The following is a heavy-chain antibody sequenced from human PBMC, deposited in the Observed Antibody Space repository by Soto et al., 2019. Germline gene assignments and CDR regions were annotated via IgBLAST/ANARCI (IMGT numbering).Heavy chain of an antibody. J-gene: IGHJ6*02. Sequence: SVKVSCKASGGTFSSYAISWVRQAPGQGLEWMGGIIPIFGTANYAQKFQGRVTITADESTSTAYMELSSLRSEDTAVYYCARGQDYSNYYSYYYYYYGMEVWGQGTTVTAP. CDR1: GGTFSSYA. CDR2: IIPIFGTA. CDR3: ARGQDYSNYYSYYYYYYGMEV. V-gene: IGHV1-69*13. D-gene: IGHD4-4*01.